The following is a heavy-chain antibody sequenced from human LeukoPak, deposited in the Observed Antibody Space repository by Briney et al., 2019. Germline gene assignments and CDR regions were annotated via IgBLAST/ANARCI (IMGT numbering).Heavy chain of an antibody. D-gene: IGHD6-19*01. CDR3: ASEVAGAGDYYFDY. CDR2: IYTSGST. Sequence: SETLSLTCTVSGGSISSYYWSWIRQPAGKGLEWIGHIYTSGSTNYNPSLKSRVTMSIDTSKNQFSLKLSSVTAADTAIYYCASEVAGAGDYYFDYWGQGTLVTVS. J-gene: IGHJ4*02. CDR1: GGSISSYY. V-gene: IGHV4-4*07.